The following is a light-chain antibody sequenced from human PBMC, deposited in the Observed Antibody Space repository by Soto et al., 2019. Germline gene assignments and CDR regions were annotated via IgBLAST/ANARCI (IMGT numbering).Light chain of an antibody. J-gene: IGLJ2*01. CDR3: ATWDDSLNGVV. V-gene: IGLV1-44*01. CDR2: SND. CDR1: SPNIGTNT. Sequence: QSVLTQPPSASGTPAQRVSISCSGGSPNIGTNTVNWYQHLPGTAPKLLIFSNDERPSGVPDRFSGSKSGTSASLAISGLQSDDEADYYCATWDDSLNGVVFGGGTKVTVL.